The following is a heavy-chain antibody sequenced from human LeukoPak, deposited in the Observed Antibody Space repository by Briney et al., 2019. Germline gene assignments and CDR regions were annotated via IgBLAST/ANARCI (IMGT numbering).Heavy chain of an antibody. J-gene: IGHJ4*02. D-gene: IGHD3-10*01. CDR3: ARAYGSGSYYTENFDY. V-gene: IGHV4-59*01. Sequence: SETLSLTCTVSGGSISSYYWSWIRQPPGKGLEWIGYIYYSGSTNYNPSLKSRVTISVDTSKNQFSLKLSSVTAADTAVYYCARAYGSGSYYTENFDYWGQGTLVTVSS. CDR2: IYYSGST. CDR1: GGSISSYY.